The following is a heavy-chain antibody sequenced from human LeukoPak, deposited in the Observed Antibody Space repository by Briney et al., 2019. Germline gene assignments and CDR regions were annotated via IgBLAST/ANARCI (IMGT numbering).Heavy chain of an antibody. J-gene: IGHJ4*02. CDR3: AKDGWRYYFDY. V-gene: IGHV3-23*01. CDR1: GGSISSSSYY. D-gene: IGHD2-15*01. CDR2: ISGSGGST. Sequence: ETLSLTCTVSGGSISSSSYYWGWIRQPPGKGLEWVSAISGSGGSTYYADSVKGRFTISRDNSKNTLYLQMNSLRAEDTAVYYCAKDGWRYYFDYWGQGTLVTVSS.